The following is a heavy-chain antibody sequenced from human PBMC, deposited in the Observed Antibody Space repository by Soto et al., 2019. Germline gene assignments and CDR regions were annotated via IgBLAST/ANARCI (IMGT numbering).Heavy chain of an antibody. CDR2: INPNSGGT. V-gene: IGHV1-2*04. D-gene: IGHD3-22*01. Sequence: ASVKVSCTASGYTFTGYYMHWVRQAPGQGLEWMGWINPNSGGTNYAQKFQGWVTMTRDTSISTAYMELSRLRSDDTAVYYCARAISSGYYPLFDYWGQGTLVTVSS. J-gene: IGHJ4*02. CDR1: GYTFTGYY. CDR3: ARAISSGYYPLFDY.